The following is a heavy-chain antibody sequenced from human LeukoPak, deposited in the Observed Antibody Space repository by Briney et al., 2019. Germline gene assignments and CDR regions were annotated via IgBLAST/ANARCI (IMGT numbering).Heavy chain of an antibody. D-gene: IGHD2-15*01. CDR1: GFTFSSYA. Sequence: PGGSLRLSCAASGFTFSSYAMSWVRQAPGKGLEWVSVINGGGVNTYYADSVKGRFTISRDNSKNTLYLQMNSLRTEDTAVYYCARACSADSCYLVAFDIWGQGTMVTVSS. CDR3: ARACSADSCYLVAFDI. CDR2: INGGGVNT. J-gene: IGHJ3*02. V-gene: IGHV3-23*01.